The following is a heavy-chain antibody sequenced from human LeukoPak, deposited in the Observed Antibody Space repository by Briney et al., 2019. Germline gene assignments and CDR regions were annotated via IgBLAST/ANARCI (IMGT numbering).Heavy chain of an antibody. D-gene: IGHD3-22*01. CDR3: ARDRFGGYGAFDI. Sequence: PSETLFFTCTVSGGSISSYYWSWIRQPPGKGLEWIGYIYYSGSTNYNPSLKSRVTISVDTSKNQFSLKLSSVTAADTAVYYCARDRFGGYGAFDIWGQGTMVTVSS. CDR2: IYYSGST. CDR1: GGSISSYY. V-gene: IGHV4-59*01. J-gene: IGHJ3*02.